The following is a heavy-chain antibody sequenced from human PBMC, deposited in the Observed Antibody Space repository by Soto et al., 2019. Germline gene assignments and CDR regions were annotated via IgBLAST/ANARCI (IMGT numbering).Heavy chain of an antibody. D-gene: IGHD2-21*02. CDR2: ISAYNGNT. V-gene: IGHV1-18*01. CDR1: GYTFTSYG. J-gene: IGHJ5*02. Sequence: QVQLVQSGAEVKKPWASVTVSCRASGYTFTSYGISWVRQAPGQGLEWMGWISAYNGNTNYAQKLQGRVTMTTDTATSTAYMELRSLRSDDTAVYYCARDGFDTAIRGWFDPWGQGTLVTVSS. CDR3: ARDGFDTAIRGWFDP.